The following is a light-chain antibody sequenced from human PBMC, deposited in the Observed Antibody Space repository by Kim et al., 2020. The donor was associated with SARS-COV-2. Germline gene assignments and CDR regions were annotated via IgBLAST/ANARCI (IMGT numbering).Light chain of an antibody. J-gene: IGLJ2*01. Sequence: SHELTQPPSVSVSPGQTASITCSGDKLGDKYACWYQQKPGQSPVLVIYQDSKRPSGIPERFSGSNSGNTATLTISGTQAMDEADYYCQAWDSSNVVFGGG. CDR1: KLGDKY. V-gene: IGLV3-1*01. CDR3: QAWDSSNVV. CDR2: QDS.